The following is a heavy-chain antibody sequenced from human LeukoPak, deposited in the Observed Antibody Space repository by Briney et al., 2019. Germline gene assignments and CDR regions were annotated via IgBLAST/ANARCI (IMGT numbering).Heavy chain of an antibody. D-gene: IGHD2-21*02. CDR1: GFPVNKYE. Sequence: PGGSLRLSCAASGFPVNKYEMHWVRQAPGKGLEWVSYIDAGATSTNYADSVWCRFTLSRDNAQNSVHLQMNSLRDEDTAVYYCVRGRLLRSTKYFDYWGQGALVTVSS. CDR2: IDAGATST. CDR3: VRGRLLRSTKYFDY. J-gene: IGHJ4*02. V-gene: IGHV3-48*03.